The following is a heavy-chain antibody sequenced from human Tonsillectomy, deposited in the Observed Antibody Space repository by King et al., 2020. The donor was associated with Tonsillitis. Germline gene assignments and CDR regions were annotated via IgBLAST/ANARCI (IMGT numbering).Heavy chain of an antibody. CDR1: GGSISSSSYF. J-gene: IGHJ6*02. Sequence: QLQESGPGLVKPSETLSLTCTVSGGSISSSSYFWGWIRQPPGKRLEYIGMIYYSGGIYYNPSLKSRVTMSLDTSKNQFSLTLSSVTAADTAVYYCATDWGSGYYGMDVWGQGTTVPVSS. CDR2: IYYSGGI. D-gene: IGHD7-27*01. V-gene: IGHV4-39*07. CDR3: ATDWGSGYYGMDV.